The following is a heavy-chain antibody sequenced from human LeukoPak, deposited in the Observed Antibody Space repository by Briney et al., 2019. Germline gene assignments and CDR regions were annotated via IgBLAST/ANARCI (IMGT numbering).Heavy chain of an antibody. J-gene: IGHJ3*02. V-gene: IGHV3-21*01. CDR2: ISSSSSYI. Sequence: KSGGSLRLSCAASGFTFSSYSMNWVRQAPGKGLEWVSSISSSSSYIYYADSVKGRFTISRDNAKNSLYPQMNSLRAEDTAVYYCARGGSGTPHGDAFDIWGQGTMVTVSS. CDR1: GFTFSSYS. CDR3: ARGGSGTPHGDAFDI. D-gene: IGHD1/OR15-1a*01.